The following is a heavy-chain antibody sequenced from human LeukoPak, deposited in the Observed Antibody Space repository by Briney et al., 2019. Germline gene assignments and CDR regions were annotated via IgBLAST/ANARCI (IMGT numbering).Heavy chain of an antibody. D-gene: IGHD3-22*01. Sequence: SETLSLTWAVAGGSISSINWGSWVRQPPGKGLEGSGEIYQRGSTNYNPSLKSRVTISVDKSKNQFSLKLSSVTAADTAVYYCASGADSSGYYSIFYFDYWGQGTLVTVSS. CDR2: IYQRGST. CDR1: GGSISSINW. CDR3: ASGADSSGYYSIFYFDY. J-gene: IGHJ4*02. V-gene: IGHV4-4*02.